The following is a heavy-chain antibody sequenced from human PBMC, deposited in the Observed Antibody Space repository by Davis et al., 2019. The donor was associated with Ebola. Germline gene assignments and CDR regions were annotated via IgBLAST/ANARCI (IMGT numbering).Heavy chain of an antibody. Sequence: GESLKISCAASGFTFSSNSMNWVRQAPGKGLEWVSYISSSSSTIYYADSVKGRFIISRDNWKNILYLQINSLRAGDTAVYYCAKEEYFDWLLHFDYWGQGTLVTVSS. V-gene: IGHV3-48*04. J-gene: IGHJ4*02. CDR3: AKEEYFDWLLHFDY. CDR2: ISSSSSTI. CDR1: GFTFSSNS. D-gene: IGHD3-9*01.